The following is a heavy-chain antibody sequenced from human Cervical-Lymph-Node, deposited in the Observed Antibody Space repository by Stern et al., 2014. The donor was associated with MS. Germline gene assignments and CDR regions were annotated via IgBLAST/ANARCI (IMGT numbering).Heavy chain of an antibody. CDR1: GYTFTSYG. J-gene: IGHJ3*02. D-gene: IGHD2-15*01. CDR2: ISAYNGNT. CDR3: ARGLLGSENAFDI. Sequence: QLAQSGAELKKPAASVKVSCTASGYTFTSYGISWVRQPPGQGHEWMGGISAYNGNTNYAQKLQGRVTMTTDTSTSTAYMELRSLRSDDTAVYYCARGLLGSENAFDIWGQGTMVTVSS. V-gene: IGHV1-18*01.